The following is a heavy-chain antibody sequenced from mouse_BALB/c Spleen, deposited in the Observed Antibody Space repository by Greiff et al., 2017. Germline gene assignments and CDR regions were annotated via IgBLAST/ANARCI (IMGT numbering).Heavy chain of an antibody. Sequence: EVHLVESGGGLVQPGGSLKLSCAASGFTFSSYGMSWVRQTPDKRLELVATINSNGGSTYYPDSVKGRFTISRDNAKNTLYLQMSSLKSEDTAMYYCARLVGALDYWGQGTSVTVSS. D-gene: IGHD1-1*01. CDR2: INSNGGST. CDR3: ARLVGALDY. J-gene: IGHJ4*01. V-gene: IGHV5-6-3*01. CDR1: GFTFSSYG.